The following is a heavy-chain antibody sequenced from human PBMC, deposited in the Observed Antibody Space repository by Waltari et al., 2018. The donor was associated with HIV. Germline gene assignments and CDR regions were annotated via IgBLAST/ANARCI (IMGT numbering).Heavy chain of an antibody. J-gene: IGHJ4*02. CDR3: AREATWIETGFDY. V-gene: IGHV4-61*02. Sequence: QVQLQESGPGLVKPSQTLSLTCTVSGGSISSGRYYWRWIRQPAGKGLEWIGRIYTSGSTNYNPSLKSRVTISVDTSKNQFSLKLSSVTAADTAVYYCAREATWIETGFDYWGQGTLVTVSS. D-gene: IGHD5-12*01. CDR2: IYTSGST. CDR1: GGSISSGRYY.